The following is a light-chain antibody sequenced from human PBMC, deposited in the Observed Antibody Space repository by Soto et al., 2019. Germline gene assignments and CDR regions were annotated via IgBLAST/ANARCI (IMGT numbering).Light chain of an antibody. J-gene: IGLJ1*01. CDR1: SSDVGAYTS. V-gene: IGLV2-14*01. CDR2: EVS. Sequence: QSVLTQPASVSGSPGQSITISCTGTSSDVGAYTSVSWYQQHPGKAPKLIIYEVSNRPPGVSTRFSGSKSASTASLTISGLQDEDEAHYYCSSYTSDNGDYVFANGTKVTV. CDR3: SSYTSDNGDYV.